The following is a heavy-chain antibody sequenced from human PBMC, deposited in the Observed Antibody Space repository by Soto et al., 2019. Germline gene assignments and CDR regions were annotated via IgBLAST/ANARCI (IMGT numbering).Heavy chain of an antibody. CDR1: GYTFTRYG. CDR3: ARAVTYDVTDL. Sequence: CKASGYTFTRYGVSWVRQAPGQGLEWMGWSSGYNRNTNYAQKFQGRVTMTTDTSTNTAYMELRSLRSDDTAVYYCARAVTYDVTDLWGQGTLVTVSS. V-gene: IGHV1-18*04. CDR2: SSGYNRNT. D-gene: IGHD3-16*01. J-gene: IGHJ5*02.